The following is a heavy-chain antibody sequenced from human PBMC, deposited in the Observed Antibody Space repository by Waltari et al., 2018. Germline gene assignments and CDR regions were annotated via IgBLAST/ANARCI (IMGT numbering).Heavy chain of an antibody. CDR2: IIWNNVSK. CDR3: AKGGRALWFGEFDY. D-gene: IGHD3-10*01. V-gene: IGHV3-9*01. J-gene: IGHJ4*02. Sequence: EVQLVESGGGLVQPGRSLRLSWVVCGFSLEENSTHWVRQAPGKGMEWVSGIIWNNVSKGYADSVKGRFTISRDNAKNSLYLQMNSLRNEDSALYYCAKGGRALWFGEFDYWGQGTLVTVPS. CDR1: GFSLEENS.